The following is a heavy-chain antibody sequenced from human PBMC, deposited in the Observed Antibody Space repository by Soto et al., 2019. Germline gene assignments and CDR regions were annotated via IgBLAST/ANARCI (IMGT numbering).Heavy chain of an antibody. CDR3: ARDSLTTVLTHHYYYGMDV. D-gene: IGHD4-17*01. CDR1: GYTFTSYG. V-gene: IGHV1-18*01. Sequence: ASVKVSCKASGYTFTSYGISWVRQAPGQGLEWMGWISAYNGSTSYAQKFQGRVTMTRDTSTGTVYMELSSLRSEDTAVYYCARDSLTTVLTHHYYYGMDVWGQGTTVTVSS. CDR2: ISAYNGST. J-gene: IGHJ6*02.